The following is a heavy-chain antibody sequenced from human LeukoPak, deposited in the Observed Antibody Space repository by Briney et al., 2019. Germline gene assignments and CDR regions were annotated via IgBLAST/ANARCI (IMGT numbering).Heavy chain of an antibody. CDR3: ARERRCFYDSSGYYFDF. Sequence: SETLSLTCTVSGGSISSYYWSWIRQPAGKGLEWIGRIYTSGSTNYNPSLKSRVTMSVDTSKNDFSLRLSSVTAADTAVYYCARERRCFYDSSGYYFDFWGQGTLVTVSS. J-gene: IGHJ4*02. CDR2: IYTSGST. V-gene: IGHV4-4*07. D-gene: IGHD3-22*01. CDR1: GGSISSYY.